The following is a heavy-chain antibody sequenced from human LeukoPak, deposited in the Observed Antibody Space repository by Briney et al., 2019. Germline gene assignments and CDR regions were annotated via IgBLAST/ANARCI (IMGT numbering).Heavy chain of an antibody. CDR2: IYHSGST. CDR1: VYSISSGYY. V-gene: IGHV4-38-2*01. D-gene: IGHD2-2*01. Sequence: SETLSLTCAVSVYSISSGYYWGWIRQPPGKGLEWIGSIYHSGSTYYNPSLKSRVTISVDTSKNQFSLKLSSVTAADTAVYYCARVVGDCSSTSCRGNNWFDPWGQGTLVTVSS. J-gene: IGHJ5*02. CDR3: ARVVGDCSSTSCRGNNWFDP.